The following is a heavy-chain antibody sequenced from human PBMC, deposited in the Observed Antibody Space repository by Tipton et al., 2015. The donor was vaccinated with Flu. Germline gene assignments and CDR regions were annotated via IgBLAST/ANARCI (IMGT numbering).Heavy chain of an antibody. CDR2: TYYRSKWYN. J-gene: IGHJ6*02. CDR1: GDSVSSNSAA. CDR3: ARGGHYYDSSGYYYYYGMDV. V-gene: IGHV6-1*01. Sequence: LVKPTQTLSLTCAISGDSVSSNSAAWNWIRQSPSRGLEWLGRTYYRSKWYNDYAVSVKSRITINPDTSKNQFSLQLNSVTPEDTAVYYCARGGHYYDSSGYYYYYGMDVWAKGPRSPSP. D-gene: IGHD3-22*01.